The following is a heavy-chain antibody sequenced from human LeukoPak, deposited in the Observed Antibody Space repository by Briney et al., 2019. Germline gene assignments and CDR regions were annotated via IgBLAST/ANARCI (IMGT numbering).Heavy chain of an antibody. CDR1: GYTFTGYY. D-gene: IGHD6-19*01. Sequence: GASVKVSCKASGYTFTGYYMHWVRQAPGQGLEWMGWINPNSGGTKYAQKFQGRVTMTRDTSISTAYMELSRLTSDDTAVYYCASGGERCSSGWYGDYWGQGTLVTVSS. CDR2: INPNSGGT. J-gene: IGHJ4*02. CDR3: ASGGERCSSGWYGDY. V-gene: IGHV1-2*02.